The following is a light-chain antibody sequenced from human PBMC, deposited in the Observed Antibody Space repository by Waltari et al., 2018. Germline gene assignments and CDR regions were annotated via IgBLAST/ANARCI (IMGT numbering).Light chain of an antibody. Sequence: QSALTQPASVSGSPGQSITISCTGASSDVGFYNYVSWYQQHPGKVPKLMIYEVIKRPSGVSNRFSGYKSGNTASRTISGLQAEDEADYYCSSYTSSSTLVFGTGTKVTVL. CDR2: EVI. CDR1: SSDVGFYNY. V-gene: IGLV2-14*01. CDR3: SSYTSSSTLV. J-gene: IGLJ1*01.